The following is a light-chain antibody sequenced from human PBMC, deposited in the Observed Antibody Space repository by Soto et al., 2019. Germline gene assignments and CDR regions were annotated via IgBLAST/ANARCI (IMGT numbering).Light chain of an antibody. CDR2: GAS. CDR3: QQYASSKT. CDR1: QSVGRNY. Sequence: EIVLTQSPGTLSLSPGERATLSCRASQSVGRNYLAWYQQKPGQAPRLLISGASSTATGIPDRFSGSWSGTDFTLTISRLEPEDFAVYYCQQYASSKTFGQGTKVEIK. J-gene: IGKJ1*01. V-gene: IGKV3-20*01.